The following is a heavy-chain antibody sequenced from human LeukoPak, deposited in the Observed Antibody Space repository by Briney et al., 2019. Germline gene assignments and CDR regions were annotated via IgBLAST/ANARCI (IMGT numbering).Heavy chain of an antibody. CDR1: GGSIRSYY. Sequence: PSETLSLTCTVSGGSIRSYYWRWIRQPPGKGLEGLGYIYYSGSTNYNPSLKRRVTISVDTSTNPFSLKLSSVTAADTAVYYCARTRGYSYGYFGYWGQGTLVTVSS. V-gene: IGHV4-59*08. CDR2: IYYSGST. CDR3: ARTRGYSYGYFGY. J-gene: IGHJ4*02. D-gene: IGHD5-18*01.